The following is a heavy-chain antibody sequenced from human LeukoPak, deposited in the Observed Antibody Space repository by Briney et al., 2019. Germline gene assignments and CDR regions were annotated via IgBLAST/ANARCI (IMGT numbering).Heavy chain of an antibody. D-gene: IGHD1-26*01. V-gene: IGHV3-21*01. J-gene: IGHJ6*03. CDR2: ITSSSIYK. Sequence: PGGSLRLSCATSGFTFSRYNMNWVRQAPGKGLEWVSSITSSSIYKYYADSVKGRFTISRDNSKNTLYLQMNSLRGEDTAVYYCAKDGDTMSGTYYYDMDVWGKGTTVTIS. CDR3: AKDGDTMSGTYYYDMDV. CDR1: GFTFSRYN.